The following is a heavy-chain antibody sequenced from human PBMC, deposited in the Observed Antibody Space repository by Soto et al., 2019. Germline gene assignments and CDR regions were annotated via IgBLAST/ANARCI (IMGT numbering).Heavy chain of an antibody. D-gene: IGHD1-1*01. CDR2: IYYSGST. Sequence: SETLSLTCTVSGGSISSSSYYWGWIRQPPGKGLEWIGSIYYSGSTYYNPSLKSRVTISVDTSKNQFSLKLSSVTAADTAVYYCARQEPRQHDFNWFDPWGQGTLVTVSS. J-gene: IGHJ5*02. V-gene: IGHV4-39*01. CDR3: ARQEPRQHDFNWFDP. CDR1: GGSISSSSYY.